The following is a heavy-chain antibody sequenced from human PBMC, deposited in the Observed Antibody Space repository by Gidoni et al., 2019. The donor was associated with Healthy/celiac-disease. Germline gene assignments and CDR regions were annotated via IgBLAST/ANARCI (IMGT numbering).Heavy chain of an antibody. J-gene: IGHJ6*02. D-gene: IGHD2-15*01. CDR2: IRSKANSYAT. V-gene: IGHV3-73*01. CDR3: TSYCSGGSCYPRYGMDV. Sequence: EVQLVESGGGLVQPGGSLKLSCAASGFTFSGSAMHWVRQASGKGLEWVGRIRSKANSYATAYAASVKGRFTISRDDSKNTAYLQMSSLKTEDTAVYYCTSYCSGGSCYPRYGMDVWGQGTTVTVSS. CDR1: GFTFSGSA.